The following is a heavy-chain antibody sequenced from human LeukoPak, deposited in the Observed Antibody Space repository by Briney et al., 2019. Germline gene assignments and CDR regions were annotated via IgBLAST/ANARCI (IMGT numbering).Heavy chain of an antibody. V-gene: IGHV3-64D*06. CDR2: ISNNGDST. CDR3: VKDRHCSSTSCYCFDP. CDR1: GFTFSSYA. D-gene: IGHD2-2*01. J-gene: IGHJ5*02. Sequence: PGGSLRLSCSASGFTFSSYAMHWVRQAPGRGLQYVSVISNNGDSTYYADSVRGRFTISRDNSKTTLYLQMSSLRPEDTAVYYCVKDRHCSSTSCYCFDPWGQGTLVTVSS.